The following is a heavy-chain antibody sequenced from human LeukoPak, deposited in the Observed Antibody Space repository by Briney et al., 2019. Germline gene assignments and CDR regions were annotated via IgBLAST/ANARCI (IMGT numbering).Heavy chain of an antibody. CDR3: ARDLSKVTTSGY. Sequence: ASVKVSCKASGYTFTSYGISWVQQAPGQGLEWMGWISAYNGNTNYAQKLQGRVTMTTDTSTSTAYMELRSLRSDDTAVYYCARDLSKVTTSGYWGQGTLVTVSS. V-gene: IGHV1-18*01. J-gene: IGHJ4*02. D-gene: IGHD4-17*01. CDR2: ISAYNGNT. CDR1: GYTFTSYG.